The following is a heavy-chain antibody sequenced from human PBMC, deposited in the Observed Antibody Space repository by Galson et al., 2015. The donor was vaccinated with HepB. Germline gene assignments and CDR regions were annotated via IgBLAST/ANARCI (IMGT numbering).Heavy chain of an antibody. V-gene: IGHV3-33*01. CDR2: IWYDGSNK. D-gene: IGHD5-18*01. CDR3: ERSIIQVPDDYFGMVV. CDR1: GFTFSSYG. J-gene: IGHJ6*02. Sequence: SLRLSCAASGFTFSSYGMHWVRQAPGKGLEWVAVIWYDGSNKYYADSVKGRFTISRDNSQNTLYLELNSWRAEDTAVYYCERSIIQVPDDYFGMVVWGQGTPVTVCS.